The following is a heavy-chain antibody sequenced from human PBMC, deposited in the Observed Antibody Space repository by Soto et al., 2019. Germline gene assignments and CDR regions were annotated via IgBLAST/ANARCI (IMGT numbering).Heavy chain of an antibody. Sequence: QVQLLQSGAEVKQPGSSVKVSCATSGVSFSVCYFNWVRQAPGQGLEWMGGVLPITGSTDYAQKFQGRLTITADRSTSTISRELNRLKSNDTAHYDCATLRFRGGSLRFETGGQGTLISVSS. CDR1: GVSFSVCY. J-gene: IGHJ5*01. CDR3: ATLRFRGGSLRFET. D-gene: IGHD5-12*01. CDR2: VLPITGST. V-gene: IGHV1-69*06.